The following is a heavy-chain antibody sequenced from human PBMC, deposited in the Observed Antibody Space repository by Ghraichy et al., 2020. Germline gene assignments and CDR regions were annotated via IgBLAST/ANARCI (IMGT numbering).Heavy chain of an antibody. Sequence: GGSLRLSCAASGFTFSSYAMSWVRQAPGKGLEWVSAISGSGGSTYYADSVKGRFTISRDNSKNTLYLQMNSLRAEDTAVYYCAKDSARVVVAATAEYFQHWGQGTLVTVSS. CDR2: ISGSGGST. V-gene: IGHV3-23*01. D-gene: IGHD2-15*01. CDR1: GFTFSSYA. J-gene: IGHJ1*01. CDR3: AKDSARVVVAATAEYFQH.